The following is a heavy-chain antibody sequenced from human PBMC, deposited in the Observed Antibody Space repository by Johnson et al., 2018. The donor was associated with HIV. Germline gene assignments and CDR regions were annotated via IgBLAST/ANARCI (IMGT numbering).Heavy chain of an antibody. D-gene: IGHD2-21*01. J-gene: IGHJ3*02. CDR2: ISGSGGST. Sequence: VQLVESGGGLIQPGGSLRLSCAASGFTVSTNYMSWVRQAPGKGLEWVSAISGSGGSTYYADSVKGRFTISRDNSKNTLYLQMNSLRAEDTAVYYCAKDPSRLWWEGAFDIWGQGTMVTVSS. CDR1: GFTVSTNY. CDR3: AKDPSRLWWEGAFDI. V-gene: IGHV3-23*04.